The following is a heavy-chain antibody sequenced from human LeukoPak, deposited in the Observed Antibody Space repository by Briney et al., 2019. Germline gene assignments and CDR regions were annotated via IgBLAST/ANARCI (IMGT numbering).Heavy chain of an antibody. CDR1: GFTFSSYM. V-gene: IGHV3-21*01. CDR3: ARGAYYYED. CDR2: INSGSTYT. J-gene: IGHJ4*02. Sequence: GGSLRLSCAASGFTFSSYMMNWVRQAPGKGLEWVSSINSGSTYTYYTESVKGRFTVSRGNAKNSLYLQMNSLRAEDTAVYYCARGAYYYEDWGQGTLVTVSS. D-gene: IGHD3-22*01.